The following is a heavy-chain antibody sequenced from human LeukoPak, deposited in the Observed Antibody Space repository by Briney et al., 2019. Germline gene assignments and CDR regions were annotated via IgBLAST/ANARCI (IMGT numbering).Heavy chain of an antibody. CDR3: ARDNWNYGSSMDV. CDR1: GGSISSSNW. J-gene: IGHJ6*02. D-gene: IGHD1-7*01. V-gene: IGHV4-4*01. CDR2: IYHSGST. Sequence: PSGTLSLTCAVSGGSISSSNWWNWVRQPPGKGLEWIGEIYHSGSTNYNPSLKSRVTISVDKSKNQFSLKLSSVTAADTAVYCCARDNWNYGSSMDVWGQGTTVTVSS.